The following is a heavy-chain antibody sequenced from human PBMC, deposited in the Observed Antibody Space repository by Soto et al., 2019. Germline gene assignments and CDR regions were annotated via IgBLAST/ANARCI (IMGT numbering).Heavy chain of an antibody. CDR3: AKGSASGSPYYFDY. V-gene: IGHV3-23*01. Sequence: GGSLRLSCAASGFTFSSYAMSWVRQAPGKGLEWVSAITAGGGSTWSADSVKGRFTISRDNSRTTLYLEMSSLRAEDTAVYYCAKGSASGSPYYFDYWGQGTLVTVSS. D-gene: IGHD6-25*01. J-gene: IGHJ4*02. CDR2: ITAGGGST. CDR1: GFTFSSYA.